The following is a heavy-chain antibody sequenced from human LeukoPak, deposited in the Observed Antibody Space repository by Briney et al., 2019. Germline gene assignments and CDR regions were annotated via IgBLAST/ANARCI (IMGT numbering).Heavy chain of an antibody. CDR3: ARDAITIFGVAPLDY. Sequence: ASVKVSWKASGYTFTSCGISWVRQAPGQGLEWMGWISAYNGNTNYAQKLQGRVTMTTDTSTSTAYMELRSLRSDDTAVYYCARDAITIFGVAPLDYWGQGTLVTVSS. CDR1: GYTFTSCG. V-gene: IGHV1-18*01. D-gene: IGHD3-3*01. J-gene: IGHJ4*02. CDR2: ISAYNGNT.